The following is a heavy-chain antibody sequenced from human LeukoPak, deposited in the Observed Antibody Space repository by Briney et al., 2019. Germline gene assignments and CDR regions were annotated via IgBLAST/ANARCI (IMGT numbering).Heavy chain of an antibody. V-gene: IGHV7-4-1*02. D-gene: IGHD6-13*01. CDR2: IDTSTRNP. CDR1: GYTFTTYA. J-gene: IGHJ5*02. Sequence: VASVKVSCKASGYTFTTYAINWVRQAPGQGLEWMGWIDTSTRNPTYAQGFTEQFVFSLDTSVNTAYLQINSLKAEDTAMYYCARDNYGAEEGIGSSLVWLDPWGQGTLVTVSS. CDR3: ARDNYGAEEGIGSSLVWLDP.